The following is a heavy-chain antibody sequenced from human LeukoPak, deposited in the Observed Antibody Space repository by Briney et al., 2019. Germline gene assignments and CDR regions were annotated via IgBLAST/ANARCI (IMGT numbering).Heavy chain of an antibody. Sequence: GGSLRLSCSASGFTFSSFAMHWVRQAPGRGLEYVSSISSNGGSTYYADSVKGRFTISRHNSKNTLYLQMNSLRAEDTAVYYCARGEPYCGGDCYLDYWGQGTLVTVSS. CDR1: GFTFSSFA. CDR3: ARGEPYCGGDCYLDY. CDR2: ISSNGGST. V-gene: IGHV3-64*04. D-gene: IGHD2-21*02. J-gene: IGHJ4*02.